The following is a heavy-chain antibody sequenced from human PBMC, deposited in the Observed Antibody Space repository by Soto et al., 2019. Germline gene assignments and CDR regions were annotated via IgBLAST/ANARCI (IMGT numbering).Heavy chain of an antibody. J-gene: IGHJ6*02. CDR3: ARVLRDDYLSVVYGMDV. CDR1: GGSVSSNTYS. Sequence: SETLSLTCTVSGGSVSSNTYSWSWIRQPTGKGLEWIGYFFYSGGTNYNPSLKSRVTISVDTSKNQFSLKLSSVTAADTAVYYCARVLRDDYLSVVYGMDVWGHGTSATVSS. CDR2: FFYSGGT. V-gene: IGHV4-61*01. D-gene: IGHD5-12*01.